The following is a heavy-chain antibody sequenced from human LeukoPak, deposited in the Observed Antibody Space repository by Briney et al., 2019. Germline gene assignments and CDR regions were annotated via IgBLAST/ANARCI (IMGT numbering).Heavy chain of an antibody. D-gene: IGHD3-22*01. CDR3: ALSVGGYYDSSGGYYFDY. V-gene: IGHV3-30-3*01. CDR1: GFTFSSYA. J-gene: IGHJ4*02. Sequence: PGGSLRLSCAASGFTFSSYAMHWVRQAPGKGLEWVAVISYDGSNKYYADSVKGRFTVSRDNSKNTLYLQMNSLRAEDTAVYYCALSVGGYYDSSGGYYFDYWGQGTLVTVSS. CDR2: ISYDGSNK.